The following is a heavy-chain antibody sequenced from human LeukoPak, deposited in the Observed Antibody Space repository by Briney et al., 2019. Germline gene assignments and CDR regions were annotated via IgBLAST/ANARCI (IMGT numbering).Heavy chain of an antibody. J-gene: IGHJ4*02. CDR2: ILYSEST. V-gene: IGHV4-39*01. D-gene: IGHD2-8*01. Sequence: PSETLSLTCTVSGGSISSSSYYWGWIRQPPGKGLEWIGSILYSESTYHNPSLKSRVTLSVDTSKNPFSLKLSSVTAADTAVYYCASLYASSVYFDYWGQGTLVTVSS. CDR3: ASLYASSVYFDY. CDR1: GGSISSSSYY.